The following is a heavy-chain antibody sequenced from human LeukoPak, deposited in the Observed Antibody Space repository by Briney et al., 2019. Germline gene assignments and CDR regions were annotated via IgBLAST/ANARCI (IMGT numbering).Heavy chain of an antibody. CDR1: GYTFTDYY. CDR2: INPDNGGT. CDR3: TREARVGNWFDP. J-gene: IGHJ5*02. D-gene: IGHD2-2*01. Sequence: ASVTVSFISSGYTFTDYYIHWVRQAPGQGLEWMGWINPDNGGTNYQGRVTMTRDTSIRTVYMDLSRLRSDDTAVFYCTREARVGNWFDPWGQGTQVTVSS. V-gene: IGHV1-2*02.